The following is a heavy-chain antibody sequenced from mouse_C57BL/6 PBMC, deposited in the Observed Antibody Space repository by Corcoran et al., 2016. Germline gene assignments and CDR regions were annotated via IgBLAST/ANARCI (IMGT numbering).Heavy chain of an antibody. Sequence: QIQLVQSGPELKKPGETVKISCKASGYTFTTYGMSWVKQAPGKGLKWMGWINTYSGVPTYADVFKGRFAFSLETSASTAYLQINNLKNEDTATYCCARGHYYGSSYVGAMDYWGQGTSVTVSS. V-gene: IGHV9-3*01. CDR2: INTYSGVP. D-gene: IGHD1-1*01. J-gene: IGHJ4*01. CDR1: GYTFTTYG. CDR3: ARGHYYGSSYVGAMDY.